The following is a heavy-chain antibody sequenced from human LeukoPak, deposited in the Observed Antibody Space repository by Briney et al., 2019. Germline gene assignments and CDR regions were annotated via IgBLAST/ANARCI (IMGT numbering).Heavy chain of an antibody. J-gene: IGHJ6*03. CDR2: IYSDNT. CDR1: GFTVSSNS. Sequence: WGSLRLSCTVSGFTVSSNSMSWVRQAPGKGLEWVSYIYSDNTHYSDSVKGRFTISRDNAKKSKYLQMHSLRAEAADMAYYYWGTAVVVPAANYGDYYYYMDVWGKGTTVTVSS. V-gene: IGHV3-66*03. CDR3: YWGTAVVVPAANYGDYYYYMDV. D-gene: IGHD2-2*01.